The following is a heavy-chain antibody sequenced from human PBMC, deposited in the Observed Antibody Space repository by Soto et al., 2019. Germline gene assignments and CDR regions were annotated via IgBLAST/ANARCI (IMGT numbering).Heavy chain of an antibody. CDR3: VKSRGGNNFAFFD. J-gene: IGHJ4*02. V-gene: IGHV3-64D*06. CDR1: GFTFSSYA. Sequence: GGSLRLSCSASGFTFSSYAMHWVRQAPGKGLEYVSGVRGNGDPPFYADSVKGRFTISRDNSKNTLYLQMSSLSADDTAVYYCVKSRGGNNFAFFDWGQGALVTVS. D-gene: IGHD5-12*01. CDR2: VRGNGDPP.